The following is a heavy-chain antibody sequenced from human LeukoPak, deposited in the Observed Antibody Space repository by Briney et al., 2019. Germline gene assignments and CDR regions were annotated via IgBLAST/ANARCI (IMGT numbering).Heavy chain of an antibody. J-gene: IGHJ3*02. CDR3: ARDKYGGNSNAFDI. D-gene: IGHD4-23*01. V-gene: IGHV3-74*01. CDR2: VGTDGGTT. Sequence: PGESPRLSCAASGFTFSSYWMHWVRHVPGEGPVWVSRVGTDGGTTTYADYVKGRFTISRDNAKNTLYLQMNSLRAEDTAMYYCARDKYGGNSNAFDIWGQGTLVTVSP. CDR1: GFTFSSYW.